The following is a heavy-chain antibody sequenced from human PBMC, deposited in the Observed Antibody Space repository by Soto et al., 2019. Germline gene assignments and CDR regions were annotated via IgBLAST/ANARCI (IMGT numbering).Heavy chain of an antibody. D-gene: IGHD3-22*01. CDR2: ISSSSSTI. Sequence: GGSLRLSCAASGFTFSSYSMNWVRQAPGKGLEWVSYISSSSSTIYYADSVKGRFTISRGNAKNSLYLQMNSLRAEDTAVYYCARGAYYYDSSGLSYWGQGTLVTVSS. CDR1: GFTFSSYS. CDR3: ARGAYYYDSSGLSY. V-gene: IGHV3-48*01. J-gene: IGHJ4*02.